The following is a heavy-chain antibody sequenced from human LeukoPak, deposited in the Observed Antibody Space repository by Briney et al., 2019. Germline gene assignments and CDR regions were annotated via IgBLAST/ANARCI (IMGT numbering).Heavy chain of an antibody. V-gene: IGHV5-51*01. CDR1: GYIFTSYW. D-gene: IGHD3-22*01. CDR3: ARTYYYDSSGYFGY. Sequence: RGESLQISCQGSGYIFTSYWIGWVRQLPGKGLEWMGIIYPGDSDTRYSPSFQGQVTISADKSISTAYLQWSSLKASDTAMYYCARTYYYDSSGYFGYWGQGTLVTVSS. J-gene: IGHJ4*02. CDR2: IYPGDSDT.